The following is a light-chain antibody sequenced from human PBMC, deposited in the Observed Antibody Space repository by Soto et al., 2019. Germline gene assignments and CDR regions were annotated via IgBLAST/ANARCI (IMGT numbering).Light chain of an antibody. CDR1: QNINNG. CDR3: LSYDSYSYS. CDR2: KAS. V-gene: IGKV1-5*03. Sequence: DIQMTQSPSTLSASVGDRVTITCRASQNINNGLAWYQQKPGRAPNLLIYKASILENGVPSRFSGSGSETEFTLTISSLQPDDFATYFCLSYDSYSYSFGQGTELEIK. J-gene: IGKJ2*03.